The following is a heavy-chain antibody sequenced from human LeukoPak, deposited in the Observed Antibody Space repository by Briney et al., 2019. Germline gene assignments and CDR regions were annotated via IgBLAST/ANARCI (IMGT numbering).Heavy chain of an antibody. Sequence: LRLSCAASGFTFSNYGMHWVRQAPGKGLEWVAVISYDESDKYYADSVKGRFTISRDNSKNTLYLQMNSLRPEDTAVYYCAKGVVAATNAAYYGMDVWGQGTTVTVSS. D-gene: IGHD2-15*01. CDR2: ISYDESDK. V-gene: IGHV3-30*18. CDR1: GFTFSNYG. CDR3: AKGVVAATNAAYYGMDV. J-gene: IGHJ6*02.